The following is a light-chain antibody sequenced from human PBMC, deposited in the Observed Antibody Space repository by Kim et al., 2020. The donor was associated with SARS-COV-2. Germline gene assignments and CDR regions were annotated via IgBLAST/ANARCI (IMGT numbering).Light chain of an antibody. CDR3: HQRSSWPNT. J-gene: IGKJ2*01. V-gene: IGKV3-11*01. CDR1: QGVGNY. Sequence: SLSREERATLPCRARQGVGNYLAWYQQKTGQTPRLLIYAASNRATGVPARFSGSGSGTDFTLTINSLEPEDFALYYCHQRSSWPNTFGQGTKLEI. CDR2: AAS.